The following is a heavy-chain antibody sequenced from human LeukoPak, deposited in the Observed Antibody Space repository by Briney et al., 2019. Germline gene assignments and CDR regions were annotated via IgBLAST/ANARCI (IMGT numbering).Heavy chain of an antibody. D-gene: IGHD2-15*01. J-gene: IGHJ4*02. V-gene: IGHV4-4*07. CDR1: GASINSHY. CDR2: IYISGST. Sequence: KPSETLSVTCTVSGASINSHYWSWIRQPAGKGLEWIGRIYISGSTNYNSSLQSRVTMSVDTSKNQFSLKLSSVTAADTAVYYCARALNPLPGTYYFDYWGQGTLVTVSS. CDR3: ARALNPLPGTYYFDY.